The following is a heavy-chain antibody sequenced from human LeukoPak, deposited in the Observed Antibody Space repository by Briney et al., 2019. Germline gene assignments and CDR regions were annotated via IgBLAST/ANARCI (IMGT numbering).Heavy chain of an antibody. CDR3: ARKLGRTFDY. D-gene: IGHD6-13*01. J-gene: IGHJ4*02. V-gene: IGHV3-7*03. CDR1: GFTFSSYA. Sequence: GRSLRLSCAASGFTFSSYAIHWVRQAPGKGLGWVANIKQDGSEKYYVDSVKGRFTISRDNAKNSLYLQMNSLRAEDTAVYYCARKLGRTFDYWGQGTLVTVSS. CDR2: IKQDGSEK.